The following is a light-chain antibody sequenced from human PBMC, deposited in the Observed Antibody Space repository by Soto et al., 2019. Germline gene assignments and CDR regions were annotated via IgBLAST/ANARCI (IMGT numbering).Light chain of an antibody. CDR1: SSDVGGYNY. V-gene: IGLV2-14*01. CDR2: DVS. CDR3: NSYTTSSTLL. J-gene: IGLJ3*02. Sequence: QSALTQPASVSGSPGQSITISCTGTSSDVGGYNYVSWYQQHPGKAPKLMIYDVSHRPSGVSNRFSGSKSGNTASLTISGLQAEDEADYYCNSYTTSSTLLFGGGTKVTVL.